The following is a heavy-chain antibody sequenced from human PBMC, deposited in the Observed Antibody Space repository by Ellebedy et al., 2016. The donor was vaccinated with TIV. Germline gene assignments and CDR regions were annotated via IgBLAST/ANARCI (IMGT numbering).Heavy chain of an antibody. CDR2: IKQDGSEE. V-gene: IGHV3-7*01. CDR1: GFTFSNFW. Sequence: PGGSLRLSCAASGFTFSNFWMSWFRQAPGEGLEWVANIKQDGSEEYYVDSVKGRFTISRDNAWNSLYLQMNSLRAEDTAVYYCARTEKGTFYFDYWGQGTLVTVSS. CDR3: ARTEKGTFYFDY. D-gene: IGHD2/OR15-2a*01. J-gene: IGHJ4*02.